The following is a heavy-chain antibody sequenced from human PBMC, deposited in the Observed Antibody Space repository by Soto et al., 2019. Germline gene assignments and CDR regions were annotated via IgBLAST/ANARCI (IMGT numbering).Heavy chain of an antibody. Sequence: QLQLQESGPGLVKPSETLSLTCTVSGGSISSSSYYWGWIRQPPGKGLEWIGSIYYSGSTYYNPSLTSRVTISVDTSKSQFSLKRSSVTAADTAVYYCASHPYDYGDWLGACWGQGTLVTVSS. CDR2: IYYSGST. V-gene: IGHV4-39*01. CDR3: ASHPYDYGDWLGAC. J-gene: IGHJ4*02. D-gene: IGHD4-17*01. CDR1: GGSISSSSYY.